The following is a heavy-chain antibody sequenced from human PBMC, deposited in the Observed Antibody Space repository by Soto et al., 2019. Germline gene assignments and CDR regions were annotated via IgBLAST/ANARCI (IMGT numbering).Heavy chain of an antibody. CDR1: GFTFSSYA. V-gene: IGHV3-23*01. J-gene: IGHJ3*02. Sequence: LRLSCAASGFTFSSYAMSWVRQAPGKGLEWASTITGGGDGTNYADSVKGRFTISRDNADDTLYLQMHSLRPDDTAIYYCAKKGPGSLVTFSSGSGCHYAFDIWVQVTIVTVSS. D-gene: IGHD6-19*01. CDR2: ITGGGDGT. CDR3: AKKGPGSLVTFSSGSGCHYAFDI.